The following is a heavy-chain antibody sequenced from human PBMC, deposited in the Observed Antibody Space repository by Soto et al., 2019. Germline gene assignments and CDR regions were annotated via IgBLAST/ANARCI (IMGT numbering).Heavy chain of an antibody. J-gene: IGHJ4*02. CDR2: IYYSGST. D-gene: IGHD5-12*01. CDR1: GGSVSSGSYY. V-gene: IGHV4-61*01. CDR3: AREGSGYDPLDY. Sequence: QVQLQESGPGLVKPSETLSLTCTVSGGSVSSGSYYWSWIRQPPGKGLEWIGYIYYSGSTNYNPALKRRVTISVDTSKNQFSLKLSSVTAADTAVYYCAREGSGYDPLDYWGQGTLVTVSS.